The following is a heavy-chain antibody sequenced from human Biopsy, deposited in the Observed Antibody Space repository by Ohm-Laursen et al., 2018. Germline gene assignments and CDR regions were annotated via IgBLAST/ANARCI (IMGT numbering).Heavy chain of an antibody. CDR1: GFSLSTSAVG. Sequence: TQTLTLTCIFSGFSLSTSAVGVGWIRQPPGKALEWLAVIYWNDDKRYSPSLKSRLTITKDTSKNQVVLTMTNMDPVDTATYYCAHSGYYDSSGYYPYAYHYYVMDVWGQGTTVTVSS. CDR3: AHSGYYDSSGYYPYAYHYYVMDV. J-gene: IGHJ6*02. D-gene: IGHD3-22*01. CDR2: IYWNDDK. V-gene: IGHV2-5*01.